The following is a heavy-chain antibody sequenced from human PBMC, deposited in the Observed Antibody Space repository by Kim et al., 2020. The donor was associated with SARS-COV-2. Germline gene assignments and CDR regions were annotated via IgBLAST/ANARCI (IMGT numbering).Heavy chain of an antibody. J-gene: IGHJ4*02. CDR3: ARDLNWDPG. V-gene: IGHV3-7*01. D-gene: IGHD7-27*01. CDR2: MNPDGSNF. CDR1: GCTFSTSV. Sequence: GGSLRLSCAASGCTFSTSVMVWFSQAPGKGLEWVAYMNPDGSNFNYVDSVKGRFTISRDNSKKSLYLQMNNLRADDTAVYYCARDLNWDPGWGQGTLVTVSS.